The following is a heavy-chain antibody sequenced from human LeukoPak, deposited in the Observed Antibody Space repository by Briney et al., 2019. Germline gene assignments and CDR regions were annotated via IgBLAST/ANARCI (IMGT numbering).Heavy chain of an antibody. D-gene: IGHD3-10*01. CDR3: ARHRGSRGGYFDY. V-gene: IGHV4-39*01. Sequence: SETLSLTCTVSGGSISSSSYYWGWIRQPPGKGLEWIGSIYYSGSTYYNPSLKSRVTISVDTSKNQFSLKLSSVTAADTAVYYCARHRGSRGGYFDYWGQGTLVTVSS. CDR1: GGSISSSSYY. J-gene: IGHJ4*02. CDR2: IYYSGST.